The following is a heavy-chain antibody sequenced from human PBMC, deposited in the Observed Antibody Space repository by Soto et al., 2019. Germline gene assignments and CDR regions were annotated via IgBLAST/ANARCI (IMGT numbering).Heavy chain of an antibody. CDR1: GCTFSSYA. V-gene: IGHV1-69*01. Sequence: QVQLVQSGAEVKKPGSSVKVSCKASGCTFSSYAISWVLQAPVQGLEGMGVIIPILGTANYAQKFQGRVTITADESTSTAYRELSSLRSEDTAMYYCARGPDYYDSSCYQNYWYFDLWGRGTLVPVSS. J-gene: IGHJ2*01. D-gene: IGHD3-22*01. CDR3: ARGPDYYDSSCYQNYWYFDL. CDR2: IIPILGTA.